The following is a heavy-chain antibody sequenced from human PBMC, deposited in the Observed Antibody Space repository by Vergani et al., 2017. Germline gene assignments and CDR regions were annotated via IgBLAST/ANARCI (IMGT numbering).Heavy chain of an antibody. CDR3: ARDDYYYDSSGYYWSSHFDY. CDR1: GYTFTSYG. V-gene: IGHV1-18*01. Sequence: QVQLVQSGAEVKKPGASVKVSCKASGYTFTSYGISWVRQAPGQGLEWMGWISAYNGNTNYAQKLQGWVTMTTDTSTSTAYMGLRSLRSDDTAVYYCARDDYYYDSSGYYWSSHFDYWGQGTLVTVSS. J-gene: IGHJ4*02. D-gene: IGHD3-22*01. CDR2: ISAYNGNT.